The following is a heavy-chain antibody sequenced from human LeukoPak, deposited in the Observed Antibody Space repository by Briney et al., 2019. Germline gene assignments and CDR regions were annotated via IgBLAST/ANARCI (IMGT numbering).Heavy chain of an antibody. CDR3: ASLSTGTLDY. Sequence: SETLSLTCTVSGYSISTGYYWDWIRQPAGKGLEWIGRIYTSGSTNYNPSLKSRVTMSVDTSKNQFSLKLSSVTAADTAVYYCASLSTGTLDYWGQGTLVTVSS. J-gene: IGHJ4*02. CDR2: IYTSGST. CDR1: GYSISTGYY. V-gene: IGHV4-4*07. D-gene: IGHD1-7*01.